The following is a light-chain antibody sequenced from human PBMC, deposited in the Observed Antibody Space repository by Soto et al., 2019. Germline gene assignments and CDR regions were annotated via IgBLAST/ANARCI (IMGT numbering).Light chain of an antibody. CDR2: DAS. CDR1: QSVSSY. CDR3: QQYGSPSTWT. Sequence: EIVLTQSPATLSLSPGERATLSCRASQSVSSYLAWYQQKPGQAPRLLIYDASNRATGIPARFSGSGSGTDFTLTISSLEPEDFAFYYCQQYGSPSTWTFGQGTKVEIK. V-gene: IGKV3-11*01. J-gene: IGKJ1*01.